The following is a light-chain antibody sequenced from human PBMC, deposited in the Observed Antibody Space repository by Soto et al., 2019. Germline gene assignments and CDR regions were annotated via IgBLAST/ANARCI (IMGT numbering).Light chain of an antibody. J-gene: IGKJ2*01. CDR1: QSVSSSY. Sequence: EIVLTQSPGTLSLSPGERATLSCRASQSVSSSYLAWYQQKPGQAPRLLIYGASSRATGIPDRFSGSGSGTDFTLIISRLEPEDFAVDYCQQYGSAPVTFAQGTKLEIK. CDR3: QQYGSAPVT. CDR2: GAS. V-gene: IGKV3-20*01.